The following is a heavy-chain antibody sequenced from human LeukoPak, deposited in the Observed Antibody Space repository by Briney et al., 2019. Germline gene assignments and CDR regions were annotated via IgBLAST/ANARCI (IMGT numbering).Heavy chain of an antibody. CDR2: ISAYNGNT. V-gene: IGHV1-18*01. CDR1: GYTFTSYG. Sequence: GASVKVSCKASGYTFTSYGISWVRQAPGQGLEWMGWISAYNGNTNYAQKLQGRVPMTTDTSTSTAYMELRSLRSDDTAVYYCARDLPEGYCTNGVCYQASFDYWGQGTLVTVSS. D-gene: IGHD2-8*01. J-gene: IGHJ4*02. CDR3: ARDLPEGYCTNGVCYQASFDY.